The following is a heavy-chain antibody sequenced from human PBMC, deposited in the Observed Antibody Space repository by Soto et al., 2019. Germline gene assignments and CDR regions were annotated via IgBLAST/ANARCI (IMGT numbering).Heavy chain of an antibody. Sequence: QVQLVQSGAEVKKPGSSMKVSCKASGGTFNNYAISWVRQAPGQGLEWMGGIIPIFGKANYAQNFQGRVTITTDESTSTAYLELRSLRAEYTSVYYCARGVHDDSSCYYYVYWGQGPLVTVAS. CDR3: ARGVHDDSSCYYYVY. J-gene: IGHJ4*02. V-gene: IGHV1-69*01. D-gene: IGHD3-22*01. CDR2: IIPIFGKA. CDR1: GGTFNNYA.